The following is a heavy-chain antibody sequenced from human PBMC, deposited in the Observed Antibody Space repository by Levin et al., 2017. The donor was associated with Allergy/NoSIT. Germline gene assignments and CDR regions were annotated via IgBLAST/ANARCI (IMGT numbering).Heavy chain of an antibody. CDR1: GFTFRDYG. CDR3: AKLAMVRGITDDFDT. D-gene: IGHD3-10*01. CDR2: ISYDGTTK. V-gene: IGHV3-30*18. Sequence: GGSLRLSCTASGFTFRDYGMHWVRQAPGKGLEWVAVISYDGTTKNYADSVKGRFTISRDNSKNTLYLQMNSLRVEDTAVYYCAKLAMVRGITDDFDTWGQGALVTVSS. J-gene: IGHJ4*02.